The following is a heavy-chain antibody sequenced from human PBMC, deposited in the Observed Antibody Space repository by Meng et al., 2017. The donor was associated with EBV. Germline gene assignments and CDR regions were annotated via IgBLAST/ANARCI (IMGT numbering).Heavy chain of an antibody. CDR2: INTYSGKA. D-gene: IGHD1-1*01. V-gene: IGHV7-4-1*02. CDR1: GYPFRNYA. CDR3: ARGVEENGSHYPFDS. J-gene: IGHJ4*02. Sequence: QGQLVKSGSEWKRCGASVKVSWKASGYPFRNYAINWTRQVPGQGLEWMGWINTYSGKATFAQGFTGRFVFSLDTPVTTAHLQISGLKAEDSAVYYCARGVEENGSHYPFDSWGQGTLVTVSS.